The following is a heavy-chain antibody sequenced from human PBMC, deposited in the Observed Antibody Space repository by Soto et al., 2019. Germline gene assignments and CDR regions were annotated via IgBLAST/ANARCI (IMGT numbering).Heavy chain of an antibody. D-gene: IGHD3-9*01. Sequence: ASVKVSCKASGYTFTSYDINWVRRATGQGLEWMGWMNPNSGNTGYAQKFQGRVTMTRNTSISTAYMELSSLRSEDTAVYYCARGQLRYFDWLLPKDNWFDPWGQGTLVTVSS. V-gene: IGHV1-8*01. CDR2: MNPNSGNT. CDR3: ARGQLRYFDWLLPKDNWFDP. J-gene: IGHJ5*02. CDR1: GYTFTSYD.